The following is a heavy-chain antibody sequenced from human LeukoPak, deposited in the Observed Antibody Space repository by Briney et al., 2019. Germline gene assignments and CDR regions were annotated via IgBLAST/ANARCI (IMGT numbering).Heavy chain of an antibody. CDR1: GFTFSSYA. J-gene: IGHJ6*03. CDR2: ISGSGGST. D-gene: IGHD2-21*01. Sequence: GESLRLSCAASGFTFSSYAMSWVRQAPGKGLEWVSAISGSGGSTYYADSVKGRFTISRDNSKNTLYLQMNSLRAEDTAVYYCAKIPKIYYYYYYYMDVWGKGTTVTVSS. CDR3: AKIPKIYYYYYYYMDV. V-gene: IGHV3-23*01.